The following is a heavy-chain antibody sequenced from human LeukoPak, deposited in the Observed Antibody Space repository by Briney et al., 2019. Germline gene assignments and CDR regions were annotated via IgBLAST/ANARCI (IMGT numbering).Heavy chain of an antibody. J-gene: IGHJ4*02. V-gene: IGHV1-8*03. D-gene: IGHD1-7*01. Sequence: ASVKVSCKASGHTFTSYDINWVRQATGQGLEWMGWMNPNSGNTGYAQKFQGRVTITRNTSISTAHMELSSLRSEDTAVYYCARVDNWNYEDYWGQGTLVTVSS. CDR2: MNPNSGNT. CDR3: ARVDNWNYEDY. CDR1: GHTFTSYD.